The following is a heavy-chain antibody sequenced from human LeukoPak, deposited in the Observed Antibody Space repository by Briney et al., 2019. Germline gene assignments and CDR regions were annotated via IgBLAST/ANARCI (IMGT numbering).Heavy chain of an antibody. J-gene: IGHJ5*02. CDR3: ARLEKNWFDP. V-gene: IGHV1-69*04. CDR2: IIPILGIA. Sequence: LWASVKVSCKASGGTFSSYAISWVRQAPGQGLEWMGRIIPILGIANYAQKFQGRVTITADKSTSTAYMELSSLRSEDTAVCYCARLEKNWFDPWGQGTLVTVSS. D-gene: IGHD1-1*01. CDR1: GGTFSSYA.